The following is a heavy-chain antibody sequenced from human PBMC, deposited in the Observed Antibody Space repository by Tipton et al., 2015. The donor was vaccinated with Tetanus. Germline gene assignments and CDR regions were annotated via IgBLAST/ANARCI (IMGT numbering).Heavy chain of an antibody. CDR1: GFTFSSYA. Sequence: SLRLSCAASGFTFSSYAMSWVRQAPGKGLEWVSIIYSDGSTYYADSVKGRFTISRDNSKNTLYLQLNSLRAEDTAVYYCARDSSVGGVVVSDAFDFWGQGTMVTVSS. J-gene: IGHJ3*01. CDR3: ARDSSVGGVVVSDAFDF. D-gene: IGHD3-16*02. V-gene: IGHV3-53*01. CDR2: IYSDGST.